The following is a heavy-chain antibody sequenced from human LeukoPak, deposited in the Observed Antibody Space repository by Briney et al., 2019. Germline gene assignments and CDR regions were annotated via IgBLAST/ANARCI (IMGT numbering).Heavy chain of an antibody. J-gene: IGHJ2*01. CDR1: GYTFTGYY. V-gene: IGHV1-2*02. D-gene: IGHD2-2*01. Sequence: GASVKVSCKASGYTFTGYYMHWVRQAPGQGLEWMGWINPNSGGTNCAQKFQGRVTMTRDTSISTASMELSRLRSDDTAVYYCARVDLVVPAAISWYFDLWGRGTLVTASS. CDR3: ARVDLVVPAAISWYFDL. CDR2: INPNSGGT.